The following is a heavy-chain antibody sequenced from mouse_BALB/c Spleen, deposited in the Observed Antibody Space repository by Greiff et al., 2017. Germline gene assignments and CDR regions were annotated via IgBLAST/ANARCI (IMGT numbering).Heavy chain of an antibody. J-gene: IGHJ4*01. CDR1: GFSLTSYG. CDR3: AKGHGNFPMDY. V-gene: IGHV2-5-1*01. D-gene: IGHD2-1*01. Sequence: VHLVESGPSLVQPSQSLSITCTVSGFSLTSYGVHWVRQSPGKGLEWLGVIWRGGSTDYNAAFMSRLSITKDNSKSQVFFKMNSLQADDTAIYYCAKGHGNFPMDYWGQGTSVTVSS. CDR2: IWRGGST.